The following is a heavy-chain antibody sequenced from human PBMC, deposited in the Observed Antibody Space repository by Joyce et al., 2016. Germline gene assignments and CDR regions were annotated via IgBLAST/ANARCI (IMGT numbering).Heavy chain of an antibody. D-gene: IGHD3-3*01. Sequence: EVQLVETGGALVQPGGSLRLSCEGSGFIFRDFRLHWGRQVPGKSPVWIAYINKDGSSTLHAESVKGRFSVSRDNTKNMLFLEMKSLRAEDTAVYYCSRDDDDPFDYWGRGTLVTVAS. CDR2: INKDGSST. J-gene: IGHJ4*02. CDR1: GFIFRDFR. CDR3: SRDDDDPFDY. V-gene: IGHV3-74*01.